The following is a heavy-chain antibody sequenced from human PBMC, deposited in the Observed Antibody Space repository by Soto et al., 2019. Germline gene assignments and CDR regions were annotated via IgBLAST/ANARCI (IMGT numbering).Heavy chain of an antibody. CDR2: INPSGGST. Sequence: ASVKVSCKSSGYTFTSYYMHWVRQAPGQGLEWMGIINPSGGSTSYAQKFQGRVTMTRDTSTSTVYMELSSLRSEDTAVYYCARESTMIVVALDAFDIWGQGTMVTVSS. CDR1: GYTFTSYY. D-gene: IGHD3-22*01. CDR3: ARESTMIVVALDAFDI. V-gene: IGHV1-46*01. J-gene: IGHJ3*02.